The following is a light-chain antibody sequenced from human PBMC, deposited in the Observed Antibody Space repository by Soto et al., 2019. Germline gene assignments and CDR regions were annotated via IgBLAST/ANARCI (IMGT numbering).Light chain of an antibody. CDR2: GTS. V-gene: IGKV3-20*01. Sequence: EIVLTQSPGTLSLSPGERATLSCRASQSVSSSYLAWDQQKPGQAPRLLIYGTSSRPTAIPDRFSGSGSGNDFTLTISRLEPEDFAVYYCQQYGSSSWTFGQGTKVEIK. CDR3: QQYGSSSWT. CDR1: QSVSSSY. J-gene: IGKJ1*01.